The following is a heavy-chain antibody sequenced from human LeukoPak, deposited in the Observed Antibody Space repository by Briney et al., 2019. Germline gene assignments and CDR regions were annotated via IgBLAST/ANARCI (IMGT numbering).Heavy chain of an antibody. Sequence: PGGSLRLSCAASGFTFSSYWMHWVRQAPGKGLVWVSRIKSDGSRTNYADPVKGRCTISRDNAKNTLYLQVNSLRAEDTAVYYCVRDRGDYFDYWGQGTLVTVSS. CDR1: GFTFSSYW. V-gene: IGHV3-74*01. J-gene: IGHJ4*02. CDR2: IKSDGSRT. CDR3: VRDRGDYFDY. D-gene: IGHD3-10*01.